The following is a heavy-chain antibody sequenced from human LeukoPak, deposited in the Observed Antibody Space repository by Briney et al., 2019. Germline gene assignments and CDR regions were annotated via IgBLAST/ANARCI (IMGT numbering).Heavy chain of an antibody. Sequence: GESLKISCQGSGYTFTTYWIGWVRQVPGKGLEWMGIIYPGDSDTRYSPSFQGQVTISADKSISTAYLQWSSLKASDTAMYYCARRKDGYNLYYFDYWGQGTLVTVSS. J-gene: IGHJ4*02. D-gene: IGHD5-24*01. V-gene: IGHV5-51*01. CDR1: GYTFTTYW. CDR2: IYPGDSDT. CDR3: ARRKDGYNLYYFDY.